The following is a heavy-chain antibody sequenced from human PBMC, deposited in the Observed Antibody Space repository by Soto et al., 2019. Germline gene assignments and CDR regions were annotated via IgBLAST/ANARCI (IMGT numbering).Heavy chain of an antibody. D-gene: IGHD1-26*01. CDR2: ISYDGSNK. J-gene: IGHJ3*02. CDR1: GFTFSSYA. CDR3: VRSGSWNAPWREAFDI. Sequence: GGSLRLSCAASGFTFSSYAMHWVRQAPGKGLEWVAVISYDGSNKYYADSVKGRFTISRDNSKNTLYLQMNSLRAEDTAVYYCVRSGSWNAPWREAFDIWGQGTMVTV. V-gene: IGHV3-30-3*01.